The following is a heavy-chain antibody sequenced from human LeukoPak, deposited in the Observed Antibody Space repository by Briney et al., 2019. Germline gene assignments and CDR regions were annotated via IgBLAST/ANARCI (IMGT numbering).Heavy chain of an antibody. CDR2: INPNSGGT. Sequence: ASVKVSCKASGYTFTGYYMHWVRQAPGQGLEWMGWINPNSGGTNYAQKFQGRVTMNRDTSISTAYMELSRLRSDDTAVYYCAKSVVVAATDWFDPWGQGTLVTVSS. CDR3: AKSVVVAATDWFDP. V-gene: IGHV1-2*02. CDR1: GYTFTGYY. J-gene: IGHJ5*02. D-gene: IGHD2-15*01.